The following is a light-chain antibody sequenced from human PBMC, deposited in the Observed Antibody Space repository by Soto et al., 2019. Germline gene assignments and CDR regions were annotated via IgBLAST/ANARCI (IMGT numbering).Light chain of an antibody. CDR2: DTS. V-gene: IGKV3D-20*01. CDR1: QRVSGGF. Sequence: DIVLTQSPATLSLSPGERATLYCGASQRVSGGFLAWYQQKPGLAPRLILYDTSFRATGIPDRFSGSGSGTDFTLTISRLDPEDLAVYYCQQYNDWPRTFGQGTKVDIK. CDR3: QQYNDWPRT. J-gene: IGKJ1*01.